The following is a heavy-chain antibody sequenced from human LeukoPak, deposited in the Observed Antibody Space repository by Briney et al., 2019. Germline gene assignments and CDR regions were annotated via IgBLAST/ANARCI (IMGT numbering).Heavy chain of an antibody. Sequence: ASVKVSCKASGYTFTSYYMHWVRQAPGQGLQWMGIINPSGGSTSYAQRFQGRVTMTRDTSTSTVYMELSSLRSEDTAVYYCARSPHYYGMDVWGKGTTVTVSS. CDR3: ARSPHYYGMDV. CDR1: GYTFTSYY. V-gene: IGHV1-46*01. CDR2: INPSGGST. J-gene: IGHJ6*04.